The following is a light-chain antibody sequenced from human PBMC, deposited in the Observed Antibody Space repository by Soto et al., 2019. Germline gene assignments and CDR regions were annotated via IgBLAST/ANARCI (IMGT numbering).Light chain of an antibody. V-gene: IGKV1-8*01. J-gene: IGKJ4*01. CDR2: AAY. Sequence: AIRMTQSPSSLSASTGDRVTITCRASQGISSYLAWYQQKPGKAPKLLIYAAYTLQSGVQSRFSGSGSGTDFTLTIRCLQSEDFATYYCQQYYSYPLTVGGGTQVEIK. CDR1: QGISSY. CDR3: QQYYSYPLT.